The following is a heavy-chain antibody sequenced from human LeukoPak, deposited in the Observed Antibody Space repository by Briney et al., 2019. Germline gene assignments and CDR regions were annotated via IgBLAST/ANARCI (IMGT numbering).Heavy chain of an antibody. D-gene: IGHD3-22*01. CDR2: IYPGDSDT. V-gene: IGHV5-51*01. CDR1: GYSFTSYW. Sequence: GESLKISCRGSGYSFTSYWIGWVRQMPGKGLEWMGIIYPGDSDTRYSPSFQGQVTISADKSISTAYLQWSSLKASDTAMYYCARLPHPHYYDSSGYPFDPWGQGTLVTVSS. J-gene: IGHJ5*02. CDR3: ARLPHPHYYDSSGYPFDP.